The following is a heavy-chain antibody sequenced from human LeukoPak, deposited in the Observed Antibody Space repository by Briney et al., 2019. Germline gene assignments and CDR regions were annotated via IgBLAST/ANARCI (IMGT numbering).Heavy chain of an antibody. V-gene: IGHV4-59*08. D-gene: IGHD4-17*01. CDR1: GGSISSYY. CDR3: ARQSYGDYFDY. Sequence: PSETLPLTCTVSGGSISSYYWSWIRQPPGKGLEWIGYIYYGGSTSYNPSLKSRVTILVDTSKNQFSLKLSSVTAADTAVYYCARQSYGDYFDYWGQGTLVTVSS. J-gene: IGHJ4*02. CDR2: IYYGGST.